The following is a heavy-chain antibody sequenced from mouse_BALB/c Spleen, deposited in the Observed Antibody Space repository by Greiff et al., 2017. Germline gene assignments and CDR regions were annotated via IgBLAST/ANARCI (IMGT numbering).Heavy chain of an antibody. CDR1: GFTFSSFG. Sequence: EVKLMESGGGLVQPGGSRKLSCAASGFTFSSFGMHWVRQAPEKGLEWVAYISSGSSTIYYADTVKGRFTISRDNPKNTLFLQMTSLRSEDTAMYYCARKSHDYYGSSFYFDYWGQGTTLTVSS. CDR2: ISSGSSTI. J-gene: IGHJ2*01. V-gene: IGHV5-17*02. CDR3: ARKSHDYYGSSFYFDY. D-gene: IGHD1-1*01.